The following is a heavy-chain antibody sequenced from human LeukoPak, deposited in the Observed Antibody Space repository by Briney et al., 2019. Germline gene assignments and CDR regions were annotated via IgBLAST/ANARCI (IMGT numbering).Heavy chain of an antibody. V-gene: IGHV4-38-2*02. J-gene: IGHJ4*02. D-gene: IGHD3-10*01. CDR1: GYSISSGYY. CDR2: IYHSGST. CDR3: ARLRVQGVISD. Sequence: SETLSLTCTVSGYSISSGYYWGWIRQPPGKGLEWIGSIYHSGSTYYNPSLKSRVTISVDTSKNQFSLKLSSVTAADTAVYYCARLRVQGVISDWGQGTLVTVSS.